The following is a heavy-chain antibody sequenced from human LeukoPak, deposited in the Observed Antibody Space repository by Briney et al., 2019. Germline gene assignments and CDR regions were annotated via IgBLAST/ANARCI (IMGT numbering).Heavy chain of an antibody. CDR1: GYTLTELS. CDR2: FDPEDGET. D-gene: IGHD3-3*01. CDR3: ATRYYDFWSGYLNWFDP. Sequence: GASVKVSCKVSGYTLTELSMHWVRQAPGKGLEWMGGFDPEDGETTYAQKFQGRVTMTEDTSTDTAYMELSSLRSEDTAVYYCATRYYDFWSGYLNWFDPWGQGTLVTVSS. J-gene: IGHJ5*02. V-gene: IGHV1-24*01.